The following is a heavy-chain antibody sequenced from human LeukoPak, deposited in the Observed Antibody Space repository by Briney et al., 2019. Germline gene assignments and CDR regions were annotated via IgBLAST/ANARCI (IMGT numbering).Heavy chain of an antibody. Sequence: KTSETLSLTCAVYGGSFSGYYWSWIRQPPGKGLEWIGEINHSGSTNYNPSLKSRVTISVDTSKNQFSLKLSSVTAADTAVYYCARDKLGFDYWGQGTLVTVSS. D-gene: IGHD4-23*01. J-gene: IGHJ4*02. CDR1: GGSFSGYY. CDR3: ARDKLGFDY. V-gene: IGHV4-34*01. CDR2: INHSGST.